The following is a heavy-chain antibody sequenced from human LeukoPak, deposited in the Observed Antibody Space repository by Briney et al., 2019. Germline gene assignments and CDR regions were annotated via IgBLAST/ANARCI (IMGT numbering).Heavy chain of an antibody. CDR3: AKDKFAHDYGGNSQYFDY. CDR2: ISWNSGSI. Sequence: GRSLRLSCAASGFTFDDYAMHWVRQAPGKGLEWVSGISWNSGSIGYADSVKGRFTISRDNAKNSLYLQMNSLRAEDTALYYCAKDKFAHDYGGNSQYFDYWGQGTLVTVSS. D-gene: IGHD4-23*01. CDR1: GFTFDDYA. V-gene: IGHV3-9*01. J-gene: IGHJ4*02.